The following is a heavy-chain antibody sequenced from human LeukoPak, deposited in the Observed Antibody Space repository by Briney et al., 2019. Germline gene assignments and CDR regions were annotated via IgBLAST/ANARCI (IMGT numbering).Heavy chain of an antibody. V-gene: IGHV3-49*04. Sequence: GRSLRLSCTASGFTFGDYAMSWVRQAPGKGLEWVGFIRSKAYGGTTEYAASVKGRFTISRDDSKSIAYLQMNSLKTEDTAVYYCTRTFAGIHYDFWSGNDYWGQGTLVTVSS. CDR3: TRTFAGIHYDFWSGNDY. D-gene: IGHD3-3*01. J-gene: IGHJ4*02. CDR1: GFTFGDYA. CDR2: IRSKAYGGTT.